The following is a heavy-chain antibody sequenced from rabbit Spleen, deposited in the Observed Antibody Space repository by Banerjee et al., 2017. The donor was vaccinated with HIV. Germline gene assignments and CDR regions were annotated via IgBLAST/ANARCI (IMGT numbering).Heavy chain of an antibody. CDR2: INTATGKP. CDR1: GIDFTNYY. V-gene: IGHV1S45*01. CDR3: ARARGDSNGASDFHL. D-gene: IGHD7-1*01. Sequence: QEQLTETGGGLVQPGGSLTLSCKASGIDFTNYYITWVRQAPGKGLEWIACINTATGKPVYATWAKGRFTISTTSSTTVTLQMTSLTAADTATYFCARARGDSNGASDFHLWGPGTLVTVS. J-gene: IGHJ4*01.